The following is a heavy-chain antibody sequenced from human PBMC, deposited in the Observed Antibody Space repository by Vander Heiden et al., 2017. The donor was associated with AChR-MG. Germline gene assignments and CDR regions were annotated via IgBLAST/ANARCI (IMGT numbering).Heavy chain of an antibody. CDR2: IYWDDDK. CDR1: GFSLSTSGVG. CDR3: AHGLAVAGTFDY. Sequence: QITLKESGPTLVKPTQTLTLTCTFSGFSLSTSGVGVGWIRQPPGKALEWLAIIYWDDDKRYSPSLKSRLTITKDTSKNQVVLTMTNMDPVDTATYYCAHGLAVAGTFDYWGQGTLVTVSS. D-gene: IGHD6-19*01. J-gene: IGHJ4*02. V-gene: IGHV2-5*02.